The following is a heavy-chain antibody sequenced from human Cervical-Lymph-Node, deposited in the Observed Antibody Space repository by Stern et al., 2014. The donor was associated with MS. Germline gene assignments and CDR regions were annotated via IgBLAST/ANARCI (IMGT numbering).Heavy chain of an antibody. J-gene: IGHJ6*02. D-gene: IGHD5/OR15-5a*01. CDR2: VNANGGIA. CDR1: GYTFIRYY. Sequence: VQLVESGAQVKKPGASVKVSCKGSGYTFIRYYIQWVRQAPGQGLEWMGIVNANGGIARNAQKVQGRLSMASDTSTSTVSMELSSLRSEDTAVYYCATLYDSSGNYGMEVWGQGTTVIVSS. V-gene: IGHV1-46*01. CDR3: ATLYDSSGNYGMEV.